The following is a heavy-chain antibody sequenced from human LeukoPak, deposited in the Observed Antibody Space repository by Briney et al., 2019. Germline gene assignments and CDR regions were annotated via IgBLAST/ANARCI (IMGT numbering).Heavy chain of an antibody. D-gene: IGHD5-18*01. CDR1: GFTFSSYS. J-gene: IGHJ2*01. CDR2: ISSSSSYI. Sequence: PGASLRLSCAASGFTFSSYSMNWVRQAPGKGLEWVSSISSSSSYIYYADSVKGRFTISRDNAKNSLYLQMNSLRAEDTAVYYCARDSGAAMALWGRGTLVTVSS. CDR3: ARDSGAAMAL. V-gene: IGHV3-21*01.